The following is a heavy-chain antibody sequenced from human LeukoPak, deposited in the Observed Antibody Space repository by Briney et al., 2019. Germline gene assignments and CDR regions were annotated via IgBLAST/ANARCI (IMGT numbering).Heavy chain of an antibody. CDR1: GGSFSGYY. CDR3: ARGSPHLYYYYYGMDV. V-gene: IGHV4-34*01. CDR2: INHSGST. J-gene: IGHJ6*02. Sequence: SETLSLTCAVYGGSFSGYYWSWIRQPPGKGLEWIGEINHSGSTNYNPSLKSRVTISVGTSKNQFSLKLSSVTAADTAVYYCARGSPHLYYYYYGMDVWGQGTTVTVSS.